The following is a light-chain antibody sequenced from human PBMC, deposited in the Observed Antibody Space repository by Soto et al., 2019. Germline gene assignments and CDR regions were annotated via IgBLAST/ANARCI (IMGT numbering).Light chain of an antibody. V-gene: IGKV3-20*01. CDR1: QSVTDSF. CDR2: GAS. CDR3: QQYEIRSPP. J-gene: IGKJ1*01. Sequence: LSQSPGAGSLSRAQRATPSYRNRQSVTDSFLAWYQQKPGQAPRLLIYGASRRATGIPDRFTGSGSGTEFILTISRVQAEDIAAYYCQQYEIRSPPLGRGTKVDI.